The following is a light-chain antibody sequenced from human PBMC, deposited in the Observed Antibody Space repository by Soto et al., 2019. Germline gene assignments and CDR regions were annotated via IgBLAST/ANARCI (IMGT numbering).Light chain of an antibody. V-gene: IGKV3-20*01. CDR1: QSVSSTY. J-gene: IGKJ5*01. CDR3: QQYGSSPVT. Sequence: EIVLTQSPATLSLSPGERATLSCLASQSVSSTYLAWYQQRPGQAPRLLIYGASSRATGIPDRFSGSGSGTDFTLTVGRLEPEDFAVYFCQQYGSSPVTFGQGTRLEIK. CDR2: GAS.